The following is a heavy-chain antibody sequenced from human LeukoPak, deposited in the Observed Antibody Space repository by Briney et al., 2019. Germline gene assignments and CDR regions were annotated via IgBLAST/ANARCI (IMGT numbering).Heavy chain of an antibody. V-gene: IGHV3-30*03. CDR1: GFTFSSYG. D-gene: IGHD4-17*01. CDR3: TTVTDYYYYGMDV. CDR2: ISYDGSNK. J-gene: IGHJ6*02. Sequence: GRSLRLSCAASGFTFSSYGMHWVRQAPGKGLEWVAVISYDGSNKYYADSVKGRFTISRDNSKNTLYLQMNSLRVEDTAVYYCTTVTDYYYYGMDVWGQGTTVTVSS.